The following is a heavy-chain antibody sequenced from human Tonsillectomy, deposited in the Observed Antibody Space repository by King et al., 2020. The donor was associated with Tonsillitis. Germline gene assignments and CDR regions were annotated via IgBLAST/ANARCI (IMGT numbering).Heavy chain of an antibody. V-gene: IGHV3-48*01. Sequence: QLVQSGGGLVQPGGSLRLSCSASGFTFSTYSMNLVRQAPGKGLEWVSFISSSSSTIYSADFLKGRFTISRDNAKNSLYLQMNSLRAEDTAVYYCAREPLYYDSGRGAFDIWGQGTMVIVSS. J-gene: IGHJ3*02. CDR3: AREPLYYDSGRGAFDI. CDR1: GFTFSTYS. CDR2: ISSSSSTI. D-gene: IGHD3-22*01.